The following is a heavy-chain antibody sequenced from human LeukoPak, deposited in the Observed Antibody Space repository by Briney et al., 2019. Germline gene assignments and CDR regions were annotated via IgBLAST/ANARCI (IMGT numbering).Heavy chain of an antibody. Sequence: GGSLRLSCAASGFTFSSYAMHWVRQAPGKGLEWVAVISYDGSNKYYADSVKGRFTISRDNSKNTLYLQMNSLRAEDTAVYYCARDPSYYDSSGYGNWGQGTLVTVSS. D-gene: IGHD3-22*01. CDR3: ARDPSYYDSSGYGN. CDR2: ISYDGSNK. J-gene: IGHJ4*02. V-gene: IGHV3-30-3*01. CDR1: GFTFSSYA.